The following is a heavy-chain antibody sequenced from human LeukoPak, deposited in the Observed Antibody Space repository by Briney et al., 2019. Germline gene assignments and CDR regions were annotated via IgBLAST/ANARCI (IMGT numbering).Heavy chain of an antibody. D-gene: IGHD5-24*01. Sequence: QPGGSLRLSCVASGFSFGSYWMAWVRQAPGKGLEWVANMKHDGIEKYHVDSVKGRFTISRDNTKNSLYLHMSSLRVEDTAVYYCAREGREGYNYPALDFWGQGILVTVSS. V-gene: IGHV3-7*05. CDR2: MKHDGIEK. CDR3: AREGREGYNYPALDF. J-gene: IGHJ4*02. CDR1: GFSFGSYW.